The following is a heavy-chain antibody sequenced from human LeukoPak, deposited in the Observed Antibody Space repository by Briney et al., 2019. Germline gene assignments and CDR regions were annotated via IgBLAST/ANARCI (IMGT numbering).Heavy chain of an antibody. D-gene: IGHD6-19*01. V-gene: IGHV1-8*01. J-gene: IGHJ6*03. CDR3: ARDTQWLASYYMDV. CDR2: MNPNSGNT. CDR1: GYTFTSCD. Sequence: ASVKVSRKASGYTFTSCDINWVRQATGQGLEWMGWMNPNSGNTGYAQKFQGRVTMTRNTSISTAYMELSSLRSEDTAVYYCARDTQWLASYYMDVWGKGTTVTVSS.